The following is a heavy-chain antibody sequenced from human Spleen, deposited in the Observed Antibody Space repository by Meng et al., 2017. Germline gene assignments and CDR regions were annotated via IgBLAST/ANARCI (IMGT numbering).Heavy chain of an antibody. CDR2: INHSGST. J-gene: IGHJ4*02. Sequence: LQQLGAGYLKPSDTLSLPCVVSGGSFIGYYWGWIRQPPGKGLEWIGEINHSGSTNYNPSLKSRVTISVDTSKNQFSLKLSSVTAADTAVYYCARGPPAGYWGQGTLVTVSS. CDR1: GGSFIGYY. V-gene: IGHV4-34*01. CDR3: ARGPPAGY.